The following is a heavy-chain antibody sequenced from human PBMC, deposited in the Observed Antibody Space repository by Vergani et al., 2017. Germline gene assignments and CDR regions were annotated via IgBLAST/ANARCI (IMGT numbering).Heavy chain of an antibody. CDR2: IRSKAYGGTT. D-gene: IGHD2-8*01. J-gene: IGHJ5*02. Sequence: EVQLVESGGGLVQPGGSLRLSCTASGFTFGDYAMSWVRQAPGKGLEWVGFIRSKAYGGTTEYAASVKGRFTISRDDSKGIAYLQMNSLRAEDTAVYYCAKDLWSYCNNSGCHNNWFDPWGQGTLVTVSS. CDR1: GFTFGDYA. V-gene: IGHV3-49*04. CDR3: AKDLWSYCNNSGCHNNWFDP.